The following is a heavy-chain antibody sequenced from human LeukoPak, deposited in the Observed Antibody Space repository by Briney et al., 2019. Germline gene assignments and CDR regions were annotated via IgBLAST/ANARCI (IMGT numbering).Heavy chain of an antibody. V-gene: IGHV3-23*01. CDR2: ISGSGGST. Sequence: GGSLRLSCAASGFTFSSYAMSWVRQAPGKGLEWVSAISGSGGSTYYADSVKGRFTISRDNSKNTLYLQMNSLRAEDTAVYYCAKDRLSTTTPYCSSTSCPPTGGAFDIWGQGTMVTVSS. J-gene: IGHJ3*02. CDR3: AKDRLSTTTPYCSSTSCPPTGGAFDI. D-gene: IGHD2-2*01. CDR1: GFTFSSYA.